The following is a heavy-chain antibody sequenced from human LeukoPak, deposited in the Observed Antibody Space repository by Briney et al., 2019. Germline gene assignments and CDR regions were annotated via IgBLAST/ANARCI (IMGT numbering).Heavy chain of an antibody. CDR3: TRGSYDVLTGYSTLGEF. CDR1: GGSLSSSSFY. CDR2: MYYSGTT. V-gene: IGHV4-39*01. Sequence: SETLSLTCTVSGGSLSSSSFYWGWIREAPGKALEWVASMYYSGTTYYNPSLKSRVTISADTSKKRFSLKLRSVTAADTAVYYCTRGSYDVLTGYSTLGEFWGQGTLVIVSS. J-gene: IGHJ1*01. D-gene: IGHD3-9*01.